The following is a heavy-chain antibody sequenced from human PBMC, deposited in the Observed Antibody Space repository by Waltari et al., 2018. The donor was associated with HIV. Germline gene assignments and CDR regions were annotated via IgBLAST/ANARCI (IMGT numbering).Heavy chain of an antibody. CDR3: ARTVGTSISGVITYNWFDS. Sequence: QVQLQESGPGLVKPSVTLSPTCNVSADTTNHYYLSWFRQSPAKGLEWIGYIYYTGTSNYNPSPSLKSRVTMSLDTSKTQFSLKLTSVSAADTAVYYCARTVGTSISGVITYNWFDSWGQGTLVTVSS. D-gene: IGHD3-3*01. CDR1: ADTTNHYY. J-gene: IGHJ5*01. V-gene: IGHV4-59*01. CDR2: IYYTGTS.